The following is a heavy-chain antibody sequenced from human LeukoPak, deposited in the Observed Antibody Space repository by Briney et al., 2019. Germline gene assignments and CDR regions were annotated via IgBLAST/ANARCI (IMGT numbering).Heavy chain of an antibody. D-gene: IGHD2-15*01. CDR3: VRGPTSSTPNAFEI. CDR2: IYYRGST. J-gene: IGHJ3*02. V-gene: IGHV4-59*08. Sequence: SETLSLTCTVSGGSISSCYWSWIRQPPGKGLEWIGYIYYRGSTNYNPSLKSRVTIAVDTSKKQFSLKLSSVTAADTAVYYCVRGPTSSTPNAFEIWGQGTMVTVSS. CDR1: GGSISSCY.